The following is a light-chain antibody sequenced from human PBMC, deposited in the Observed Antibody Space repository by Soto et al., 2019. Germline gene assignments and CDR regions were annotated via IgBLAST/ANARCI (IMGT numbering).Light chain of an antibody. V-gene: IGLV2-14*01. CDR3: TSYIGTDLLV. J-gene: IGLJ2*01. Sequence: QSVLTQPASVSGSPGQSITISCNGSRSDVGAYNYVSWYQHHPGKVPKLIIYAVSNRPSGVSNRFSGSKSGNTASLTISGLQAEDEAEYYCTSYIGTDLLVFGGGTKLTVL. CDR2: AVS. CDR1: RSDVGAYNY.